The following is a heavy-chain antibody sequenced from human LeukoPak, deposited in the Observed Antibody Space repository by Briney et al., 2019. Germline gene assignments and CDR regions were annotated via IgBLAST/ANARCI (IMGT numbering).Heavy chain of an antibody. CDR1: DGSINSYY. Sequence: SETLSLTCSVSDGSINSYYWSWIRQPPGKGLEWIGYIYYSGSIKYNPSLKSRVTISVDSSKNQFSLKVNSVTAADTAVYFCARLSRGSSAGFDYWGQGILVTVSS. D-gene: IGHD6-6*01. V-gene: IGHV4-59*01. J-gene: IGHJ4*02. CDR3: ARLSRGSSAGFDY. CDR2: IYYSGSI.